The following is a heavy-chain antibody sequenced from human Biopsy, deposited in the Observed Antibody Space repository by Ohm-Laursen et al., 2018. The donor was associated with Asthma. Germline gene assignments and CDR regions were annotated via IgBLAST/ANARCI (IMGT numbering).Heavy chain of an antibody. Sequence: SETLSLTCTVGGAYIGSRDHHWSWIRQSPGTGLEWIGFVFWSGTTQYNRSLERRLSISIDTTRNEFSMTLRSVTAADTAVYFCARVASYGDLYFGIDVWGPGTTVSVS. J-gene: IGHJ6*02. D-gene: IGHD4-17*01. V-gene: IGHV4-30-4*01. CDR2: VFWSGTT. CDR1: GAYIGSRDHH. CDR3: ARVASYGDLYFGIDV.